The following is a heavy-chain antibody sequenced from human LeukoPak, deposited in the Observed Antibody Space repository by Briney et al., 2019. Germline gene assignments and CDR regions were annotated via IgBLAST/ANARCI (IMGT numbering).Heavy chain of an antibody. J-gene: IGHJ4*02. CDR2: IIPIFGTA. CDR1: GYTFTSYG. CDR3: ARGGYSYGYGGWYYFDY. Sequence: SVKVSCKASGYTFTSYGISWVRQAPGQGLEWMGGIIPIFGTANYAQKFQGRVTITADESTSTAYMELSSLRSEDTAVYYCARGGYSYGYGGWYYFDYWGQGTLVTVSS. V-gene: IGHV1-69*13. D-gene: IGHD5-18*01.